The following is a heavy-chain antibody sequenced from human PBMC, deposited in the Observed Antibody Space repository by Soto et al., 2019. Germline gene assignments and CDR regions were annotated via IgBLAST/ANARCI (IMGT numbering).Heavy chain of an antibody. V-gene: IGHV4-59*08. CDR1: GGSMSRYY. CDR3: ARRTTASQYYGMDV. CDR2: VYYSGGT. D-gene: IGHD4-17*01. Sequence: QVQLQESGPGLVKPSETLSLTCSVSGGSMSRYYWTWVRQPPGKGLEYIGQVYYSGGTNYSPSLTRRLSISVDTSKNQLFLNLSSVTAADTAVYYCARRTTASQYYGMDVWGQGITVIVSS. J-gene: IGHJ6*02.